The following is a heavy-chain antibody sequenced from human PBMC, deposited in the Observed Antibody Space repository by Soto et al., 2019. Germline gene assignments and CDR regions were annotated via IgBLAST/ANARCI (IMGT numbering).Heavy chain of an antibody. V-gene: IGHV4-31*03. CDR2: IFYSGTT. Sequence: QVQLQESGPGLVKPSQTLSLTCTVSVGSISSGGYYWSWIRQHPAKGLEWIGYIFYSGTTYYHPSLKSRVNISVATSKNQFALKLNSVTAADTAVYYGASSVDTLGQGTLVTFSS. D-gene: IGHD6-25*01. J-gene: IGHJ5*02. CDR3: ASSVDT. CDR1: VGSISSGGYY.